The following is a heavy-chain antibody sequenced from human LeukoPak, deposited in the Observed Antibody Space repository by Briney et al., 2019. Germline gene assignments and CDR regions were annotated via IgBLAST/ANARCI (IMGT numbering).Heavy chain of an antibody. CDR2: ISSGSSYI. J-gene: IGHJ4*02. CDR1: GGSISSSS. CDR3: AKRGLVTMVRGGNYFDY. Sequence: PSETLSLTCTVSGGSISSSSNNWGWIRQPPGKGLEWVSSISSGSSYIYYADSVKGRFTISRDNAKNSLYLQMNSLRAEDTAVYYCAKRGLVTMVRGGNYFDYWGQGTLVTVSS. V-gene: IGHV3-21*04. D-gene: IGHD3-10*01.